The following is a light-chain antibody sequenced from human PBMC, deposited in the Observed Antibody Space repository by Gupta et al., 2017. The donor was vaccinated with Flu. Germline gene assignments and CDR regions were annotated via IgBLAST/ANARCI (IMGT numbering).Light chain of an antibody. Sequence: EIEVTQSPSSLSASVGDRLTITCGESQSIRNDLSWYQQKPGKVPKLLSDAASTLQSGVPSRFSGSGYGTDFTLTISSLQPEDLAAYYCQQSCSTPHTFGPGTKLQIK. V-gene: IGKV1-39*01. CDR2: AAS. J-gene: IGKJ2*01. CDR3: QQSCSTPHT. CDR1: QSIRND.